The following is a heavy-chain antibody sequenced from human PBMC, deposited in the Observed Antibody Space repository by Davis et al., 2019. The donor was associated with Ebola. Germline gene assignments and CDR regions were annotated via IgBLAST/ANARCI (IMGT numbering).Heavy chain of an antibody. CDR2: INNDGNHI. Sequence: PGGSLRLSCAASGFTFSAYWMYWVRQDPTKGLVWVSRINNDGNHITYADSVKGRFTISRDVSKNTVSLQMNSLRADDTAVYYCAREGVSSGRAGSFDYRGQGVLVTVSS. CDR1: GFTFSAYW. V-gene: IGHV3-74*03. D-gene: IGHD6-19*01. CDR3: AREGVSSGRAGSFDY. J-gene: IGHJ4*02.